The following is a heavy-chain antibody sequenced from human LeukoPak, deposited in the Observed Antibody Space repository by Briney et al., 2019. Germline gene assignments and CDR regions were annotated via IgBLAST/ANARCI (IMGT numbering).Heavy chain of an antibody. V-gene: IGHV3-23*01. CDR3: ARESLGSYKTVVIVARGHDAFDM. Sequence: PGGSLRLSCAASGFTFSSYAMNWVRQAPGKGLEWISSISGSGDNTYYADSVKGRFTISRDNSKNTLYLQMNSLRAEDTAVYYCARESLGSYKTVVIVARGHDAFDMWGQGTMVTVSS. CDR1: GFTFSSYA. D-gene: IGHD3-22*01. J-gene: IGHJ3*02. CDR2: ISGSGDNT.